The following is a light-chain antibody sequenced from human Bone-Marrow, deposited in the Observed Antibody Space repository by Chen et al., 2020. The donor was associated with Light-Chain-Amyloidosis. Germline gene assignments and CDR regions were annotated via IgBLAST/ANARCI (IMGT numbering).Light chain of an antibody. CDR3: QVWDRSRDRPV. CDR2: DDS. V-gene: IGLV3-21*02. Sequence: SYVLTQPSSVSVAPGQTATIACGGNNIGSTSVHWYQQTPGQAPLLVVYDDSDRPSGIPERWSGSNSGNPATLPISRVEAGDEADYYCQVWDRSRDRPVFGGGTKLTVL. CDR1: NIGSTS. J-gene: IGLJ3*02.